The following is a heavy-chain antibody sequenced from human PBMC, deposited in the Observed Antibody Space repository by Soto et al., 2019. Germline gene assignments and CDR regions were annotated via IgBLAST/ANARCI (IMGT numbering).Heavy chain of an antibody. CDR1: GFTFTGSA. CDR3: ARREPFDS. CDR2: IRNKANNYAT. J-gene: IGHJ4*02. V-gene: IGHV3-73*01. Sequence: LRLSCTTTGFTFTGSAIHWVRQAPGKGLEWIGRIRNKANNYATAYPASVTGRFTISRDDSKSTAYLEMSSLQTEDTAMYYCARREPFDSWGQGTLVTGSS.